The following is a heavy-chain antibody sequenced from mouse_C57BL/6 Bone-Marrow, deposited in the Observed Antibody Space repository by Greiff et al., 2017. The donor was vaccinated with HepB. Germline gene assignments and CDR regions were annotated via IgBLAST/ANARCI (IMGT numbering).Heavy chain of an antibody. J-gene: IGHJ2*01. CDR2: IYPRSGNT. D-gene: IGHD2-1*01. CDR3: ARGDGNNHFDY. V-gene: IGHV1-81*01. Sequence: VQLQESGAELARPGASVKLSCKASGYTFTSYGISWVKQRTGQGLEWIGEIYPRSGNTYYNEKFKGKATLTADKSSSTAYMELRSLTSEDSAVYFCARGDGNNHFDYWGQGTTLTVSS. CDR1: GYTFTSYG.